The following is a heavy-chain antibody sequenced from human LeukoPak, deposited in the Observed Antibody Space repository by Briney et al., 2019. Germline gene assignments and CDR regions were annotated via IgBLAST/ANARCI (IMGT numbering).Heavy chain of an antibody. CDR2: ISGSGGST. CDR3: ARGSGYYGSGSHFDY. J-gene: IGHJ4*02. V-gene: IGHV3-23*01. CDR1: GFTFSSYA. D-gene: IGHD3-10*01. Sequence: PGGSLRLSCAASGFTFSSYAMSWVRQAPGKGLEWVSAISGSGGSTYYADSVKGRFTISRDNSKNTLYLQMNSLRAEDTAVYYCARGSGYYGSGSHFDYWGQGTLVTVSS.